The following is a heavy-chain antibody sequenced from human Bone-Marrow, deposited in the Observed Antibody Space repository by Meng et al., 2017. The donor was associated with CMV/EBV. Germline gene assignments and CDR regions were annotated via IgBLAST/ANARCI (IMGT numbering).Heavy chain of an antibody. CDR1: GYTFTDYY. D-gene: IGHD3-10*01. CDR3: AGRGPYGRALDV. Sequence: ASVKVSCKASGYTFTDYYVHWVRQAPGQGLEWVGCISPKSGGTNYAQKFQGRVTMTRDTSISTAYMELSRLRSDDTAVYYCAGRGPYGRALDVWGQGTMVPVSS. V-gene: IGHV1-2*02. CDR2: ISPKSGGT. J-gene: IGHJ3*01.